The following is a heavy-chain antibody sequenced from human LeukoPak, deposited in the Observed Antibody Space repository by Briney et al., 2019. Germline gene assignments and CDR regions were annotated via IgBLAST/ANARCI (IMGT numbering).Heavy chain of an antibody. CDR3: ARGTPTESDVFDY. Sequence: SETLSLTCTVSGGSISSSSYYWGWIRQPPGKGLEWIGSIYYSGSTYYNPSLKSRVTISVDTSKNQFSLKLSSVTAADTAVYYCARGTPTESDVFDYWGQGTLVTVSS. D-gene: IGHD2-15*01. J-gene: IGHJ4*02. CDR1: GGSISSSSYY. CDR2: IYYSGST. V-gene: IGHV4-39*07.